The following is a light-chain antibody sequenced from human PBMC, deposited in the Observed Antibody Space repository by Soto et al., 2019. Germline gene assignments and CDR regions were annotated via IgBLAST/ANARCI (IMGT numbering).Light chain of an antibody. V-gene: IGKV1-39*01. CDR3: QKSYSSPRT. J-gene: IGKJ1*01. CDR2: AAS. Sequence: DIQMTQSPSSLYASIGDRVTITCRASQSISTYLSWYQKKAGKAPKLLISAASTLRDGVPPRFSGSGSGTDFTLTISSLQPEDFAVSYCQKSYSSPRTFGQGTKVEIK. CDR1: QSISTY.